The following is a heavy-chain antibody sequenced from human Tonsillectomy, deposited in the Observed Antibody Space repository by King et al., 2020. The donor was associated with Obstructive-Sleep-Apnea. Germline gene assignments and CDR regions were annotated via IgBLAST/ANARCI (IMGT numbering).Heavy chain of an antibody. Sequence: VQLVESGGGVVQPGGSLRLSCAASGFTFSSYGMHWVRQAPGKGLEWVAFIRYDVSNKYYADSVKGRFTISRDNSKNTLYLQMNSLRAEDTAVYYCASLGYCSSTSCSDAFDIWGQGTMVTVSS. CDR1: GFTFSSYG. CDR3: ASLGYCSSTSCSDAFDI. D-gene: IGHD2-2*01. J-gene: IGHJ3*02. V-gene: IGHV3-30*02. CDR2: IRYDVSNK.